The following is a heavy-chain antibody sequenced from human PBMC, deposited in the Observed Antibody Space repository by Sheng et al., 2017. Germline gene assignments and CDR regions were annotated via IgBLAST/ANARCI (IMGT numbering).Heavy chain of an antibody. CDR2: IIPILGIA. CDR3: AMWAYSRNYYYYMDV. V-gene: IGHV1-69*02. D-gene: IGHD5-12*01. Sequence: QVQLVQSGAEVKKPGSSVKVSCKASGGTFSSYTISWVRQAPGQGLEWMGRIIPILGIANYAQKFQGRVTITADKSTSTAYMELSSLRSEDTAVYYCAMWAYSRNYYYYMDVWGKGTTVTVSS. J-gene: IGHJ6*03. CDR1: GGTFSSYT.